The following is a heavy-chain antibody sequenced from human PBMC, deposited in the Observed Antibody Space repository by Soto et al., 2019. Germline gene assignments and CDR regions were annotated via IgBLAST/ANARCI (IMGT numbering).Heavy chain of an antibody. Sequence: SETLSLTCAVYGGSFSGYYWSWIRQPPGKGLEWIGEINHSGSTNYNPSLKSRATISVDTSKNQFSLKLSSVTAADTAVYYCARAPRRVTGYPSSCYFDYWGQGTLVTVSS. CDR3: ARAPRRVTGYPSSCYFDY. D-gene: IGHD3-9*01. CDR2: INHSGST. J-gene: IGHJ4*02. V-gene: IGHV4-34*01. CDR1: GGSFSGYY.